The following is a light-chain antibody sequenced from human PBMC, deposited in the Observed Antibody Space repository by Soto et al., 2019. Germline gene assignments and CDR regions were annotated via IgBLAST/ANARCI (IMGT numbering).Light chain of an antibody. Sequence: IVLTQSPGTLSLSPGERATLSCRASQSVSSSYLAWYQQKPGQAPRLLIYGASNRATAVPDRFSGSGSGTDFTLTISSLEPEDFAVYYCQQRTSWPTFGGGTKVDIK. CDR1: QSVSSSY. V-gene: IGKV3D-20*02. CDR2: GAS. CDR3: QQRTSWPT. J-gene: IGKJ4*01.